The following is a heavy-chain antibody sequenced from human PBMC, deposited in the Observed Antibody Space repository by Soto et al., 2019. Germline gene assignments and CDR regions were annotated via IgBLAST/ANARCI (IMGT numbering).Heavy chain of an antibody. J-gene: IGHJ4*02. Sequence: TSETLSLTCTVSGGSISSYYWSWIRQPPGKGLEWIGYIYYSGSTNYNPSLKSRVTISVDTSKNQFSLKLSSVTAADTAVYYCASFVEMATISMGHFDYWGQGTLVTVS. CDR3: ASFVEMATISMGHFDY. CDR1: GGSISSYY. CDR2: IYYSGST. D-gene: IGHD5-12*01. V-gene: IGHV4-59*01.